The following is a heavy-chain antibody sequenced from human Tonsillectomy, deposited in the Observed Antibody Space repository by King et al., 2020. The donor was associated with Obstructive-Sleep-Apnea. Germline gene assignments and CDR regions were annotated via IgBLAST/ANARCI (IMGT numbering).Heavy chain of an antibody. CDR3: ARVVGAIIY. D-gene: IGHD1-26*01. CDR1: GFTVSNNY. CDR2: IYIGGVT. J-gene: IGHJ4*02. Sequence: VQLVESGGGLVQPGGSVRLSCSASGFTVSNNYMSWVRQAPGKGLQWVSVIYIGGVTYYTDSVKGRFTISIDTSKNTLYLQMNSLRAEDTAVYYCARVVGAIIYWGQGMLVTVSS. V-gene: IGHV3-66*01.